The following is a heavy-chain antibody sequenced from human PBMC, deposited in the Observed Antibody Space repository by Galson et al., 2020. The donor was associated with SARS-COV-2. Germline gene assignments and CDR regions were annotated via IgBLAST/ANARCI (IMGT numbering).Heavy chain of an antibody. CDR2: IIPIFGTA. V-gene: IGHV1-69*13. D-gene: IGHD3-22*01. J-gene: IGHJ2*01. CDR3: AKCEDSSGYYLAPYFDL. Sequence: SVKVSCKASGGTFSSYAISWVRQAPGQGLEWMGGIIPIFGTANYAQKFQGRVTITADESTSTAYMELSSLRSEDTAVYYCAKCEDSSGYYLAPYFDLGGRGTLVTVSS. CDR1: GGTFSSYA.